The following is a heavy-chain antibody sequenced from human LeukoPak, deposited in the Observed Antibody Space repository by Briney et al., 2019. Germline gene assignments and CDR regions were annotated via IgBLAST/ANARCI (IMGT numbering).Heavy chain of an antibody. D-gene: IGHD1-1*01. CDR2: IKQDGSDK. J-gene: IGHJ4*02. CDR3: SRLTGTTGFDY. V-gene: IGHV3-7*01. Sequence: PGGSLRLSCAASGFPFSSYWMSWVRQAPGKGLEWVANIKQDGSDKYYVDSVKGRFTISRDNAKKSLYLQLNSLRVDDTAVYYCSRLTGTTGFDYWGQGTLVTVSS. CDR1: GFPFSSYW.